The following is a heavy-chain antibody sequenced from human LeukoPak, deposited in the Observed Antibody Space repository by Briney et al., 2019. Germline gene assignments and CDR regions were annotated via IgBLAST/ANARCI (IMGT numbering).Heavy chain of an antibody. CDR1: GGTFSSYA. CDR2: IIPIFGTA. D-gene: IGHD2-2*01. V-gene: IGHV1-69*13. CDR3: ARDPRAVVPAASSPFFDY. Sequence: SVKVSCKASGGTFSSYAISWVRQAPGQGLEWMGGIIPIFGTANYAQKFQGRVTITADESTSTAYMELSSLRSEDTAVYYCARDPRAVVPAASSPFFDYWGQGTLVTVSS. J-gene: IGHJ4*02.